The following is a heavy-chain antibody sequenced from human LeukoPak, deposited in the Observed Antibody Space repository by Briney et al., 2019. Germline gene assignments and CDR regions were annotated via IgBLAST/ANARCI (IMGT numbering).Heavy chain of an antibody. CDR1: VGTFSSYA. CDR3: AREGQGGYSGYEPAGYYYMDV. CDR2: VIPIFGTA. J-gene: IGHJ6*03. V-gene: IGHV1-69*13. D-gene: IGHD5-12*01. Sequence: ASVKVSCKASVGTFSSYAISWVRQAPGHGLEWMGGVIPIFGTANYAQKFQGRVTITADESTSTAYMELSRLRSEDTAVYYCAREGQGGYSGYEPAGYYYMDVWGKGTTVTVSS.